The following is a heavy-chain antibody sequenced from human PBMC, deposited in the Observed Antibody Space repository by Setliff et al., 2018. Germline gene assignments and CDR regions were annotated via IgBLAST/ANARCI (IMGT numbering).Heavy chain of an antibody. J-gene: IGHJ6*03. CDR1: DDSFYSSSYY. Sequence: PSETLSLTCSVSDDSFYSSSYYWAWIRQPPGRGLEWIGSSSYDGATNYNSSLKRRVTISVDTSKNQFSLNLTSVTAADTAVYYCARASSGWYSAYYYYVDVWGKGTTVTVSS. CDR2: SSYDGAT. V-gene: IGHV4-39*07. D-gene: IGHD6-19*01. CDR3: ARASSGWYSAYYYYVDV.